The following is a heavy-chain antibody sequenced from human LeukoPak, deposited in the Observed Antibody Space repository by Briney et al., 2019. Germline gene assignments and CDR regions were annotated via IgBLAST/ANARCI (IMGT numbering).Heavy chain of an antibody. CDR2: IGSSSIHI. V-gene: IGHV3-21*01. J-gene: IGHJ4*02. D-gene: IGHD2-21*02. CDR3: ARGVSYRVVVTATDFDY. CDR1: GFTFSSYY. Sequence: PGGSLRLSCEASGFTFSSYYMNWVRQAPGRGLEWVSSIGSSSIHIYYADSVKGRFTISRDNAKNSLYLQMNSLRAEGTAVCYCARGVSYRVVVTATDFDYWGQGTLVTVSS.